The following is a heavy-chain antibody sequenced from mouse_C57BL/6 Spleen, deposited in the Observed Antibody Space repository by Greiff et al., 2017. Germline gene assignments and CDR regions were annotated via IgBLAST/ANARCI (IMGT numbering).Heavy chain of an antibody. V-gene: IGHV5-9-1*02. J-gene: IGHJ4*01. CDR3: TSHYDYDRGAYAMDY. CDR2: ISSGGDYI. Sequence: DVMLVESGEGLVKPGGSLKLSCAASGFTFSSYAMSWVRQTPEKRLEWVAYISSGGDYIYYADTVKGRFTISRDNARNTLYLQMSSLKSEDTAMYYCTSHYDYDRGAYAMDYWGQGTSVTVSS. D-gene: IGHD2-4*01. CDR1: GFTFSSYA.